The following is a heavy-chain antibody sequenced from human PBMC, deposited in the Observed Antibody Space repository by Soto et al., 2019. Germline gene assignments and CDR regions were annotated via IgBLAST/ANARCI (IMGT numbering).Heavy chain of an antibody. Sequence: SETLSLTCTVSGGSISSYYWSWIRQPPGKGLEWIGYIYYSGSTNYNPSLKSRVTISVDTSKNQFSLKLSSVTAADTAVYYCARDGIQRGYSGYDYSAFDIWGQGTMVTVSS. V-gene: IGHV4-59*01. D-gene: IGHD5-12*01. CDR2: IYYSGST. J-gene: IGHJ3*02. CDR1: GGSISSYY. CDR3: ARDGIQRGYSGYDYSAFDI.